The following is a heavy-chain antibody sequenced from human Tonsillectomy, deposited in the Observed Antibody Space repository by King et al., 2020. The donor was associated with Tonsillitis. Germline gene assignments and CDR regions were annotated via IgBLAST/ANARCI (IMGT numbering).Heavy chain of an antibody. V-gene: IGHV4-39*01. D-gene: IGHD3-9*01. CDR2: FHSNGIS. Sequence: QLQESGPGLVKPSETLSLTCTVSGGSITISTYSLGWLRQPPGKSLEWIATFHSNGISYYHPSLKSRATISLDTSSNQFSLKLTSVTATDTAHYYCARLPTGYPNWFDPWGQGTLVTVSS. CDR1: GGSITISTYS. CDR3: ARLPTGYPNWFDP. J-gene: IGHJ5*02.